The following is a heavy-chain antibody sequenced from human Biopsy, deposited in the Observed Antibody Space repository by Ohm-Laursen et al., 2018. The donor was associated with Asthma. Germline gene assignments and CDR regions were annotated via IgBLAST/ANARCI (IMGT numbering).Heavy chain of an antibody. J-gene: IGHJ3*01. CDR2: IHTQNGNP. CDR3: ARTISDYGGLREDAFDL. V-gene: IGHV7-4-1*02. Sequence: ASVKVSCKASGYTFTNYALNWVRQAPGQGLEWMGWIHTQNGNPTYAQGFRGQFVFSLDTSGSTAYLQISSLKPEDTALYFCARTISDYGGLREDAFDLWGQGTMVIVSS. CDR1: GYTFTNYA. D-gene: IGHD4/OR15-4a*01.